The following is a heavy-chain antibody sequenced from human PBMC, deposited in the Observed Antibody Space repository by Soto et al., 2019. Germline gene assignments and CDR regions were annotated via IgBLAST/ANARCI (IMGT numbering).Heavy chain of an antibody. CDR2: ISGSGGST. CDR3: AKGDTIFGVVISGLDY. D-gene: IGHD3-3*01. J-gene: IGHJ4*02. Sequence: GGSLRLSCAASGFTFSSYAMSWVRQAPGKGLEWVSAISGSGGSTYYADSVKGRFTISRDNSKNTLYLQMNSLRAEDTAVYYCAKGDTIFGVVISGLDYWGQGTRVTVSP. V-gene: IGHV3-23*01. CDR1: GFTFSSYA.